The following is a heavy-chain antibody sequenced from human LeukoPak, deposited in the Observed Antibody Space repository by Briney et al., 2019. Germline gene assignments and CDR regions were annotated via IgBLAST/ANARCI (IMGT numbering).Heavy chain of an antibody. D-gene: IGHD2-15*01. V-gene: IGHV3-33*06. CDR2: IWYDGSNK. J-gene: IGHJ4*02. CDR1: GFTFSSYG. Sequence: PGGSLRLSCAASGFTFSSYGMHWVRQAPGKGLEWVAVIWYDGSNKYYADSVKGRFTISRDNSKNTLYLQMNSLRAEDTAVYYCAKDECSGGGCYIDDWGQGSLATASA. CDR3: AKDECSGGGCYIDD.